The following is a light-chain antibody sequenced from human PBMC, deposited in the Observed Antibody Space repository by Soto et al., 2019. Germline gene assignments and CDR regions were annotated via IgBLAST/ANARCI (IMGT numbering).Light chain of an antibody. Sequence: DIQMTQSPSTLSASVGDRVTITCRASQSSSRWLAWYQQKPGTAPKLLIYEASTLESGVPSRFSGSRSGTEFTLTVSSLQPDDFATYYCQQYNDSFPYTFGQGTKLEIK. CDR3: QQYNDSFPYT. CDR1: QSSSRW. V-gene: IGKV1-5*03. J-gene: IGKJ2*01. CDR2: EAS.